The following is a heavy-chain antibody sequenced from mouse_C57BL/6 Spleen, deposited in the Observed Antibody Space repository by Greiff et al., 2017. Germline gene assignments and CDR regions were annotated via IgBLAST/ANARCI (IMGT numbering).Heavy chain of an antibody. V-gene: IGHV2-2*01. D-gene: IGHD2-2*01. Sequence: QVQLQQSGPGLVQPSQSLSITCTVSGFSLTSYGVHWVRQSPGKGLEWLGVIWSGGSTDYYAAFISRLSISENNSKSQVFFKMSSLQEDDTAIYYCTRNTLVTTFDYWGQGTTLTVSS. J-gene: IGHJ2*01. CDR1: GFSLTSYG. CDR2: IWSGGST. CDR3: TRNTLVTTFDY.